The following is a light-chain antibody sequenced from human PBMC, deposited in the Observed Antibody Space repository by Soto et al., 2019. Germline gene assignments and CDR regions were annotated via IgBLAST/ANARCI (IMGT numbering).Light chain of an antibody. J-gene: IGLJ1*01. Sequence: QSVLTQPASVSGSPRQSITISCTGTSSDVGGYNYVSWYQQHPAKAPKLMIYGVTNRPSGVSNRFSGSKSGNTASLTISGLQAEDEADYYCSSYTSSSIVYVFGSGTKLTVL. CDR3: SSYTSSSIVYV. CDR2: GVT. V-gene: IGLV2-14*01. CDR1: SSDVGGYNY.